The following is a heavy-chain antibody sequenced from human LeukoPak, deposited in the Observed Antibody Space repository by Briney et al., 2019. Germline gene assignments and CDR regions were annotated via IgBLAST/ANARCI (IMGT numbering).Heavy chain of an antibody. V-gene: IGHV3-74*01. CDR1: GFTFSNYW. D-gene: IGHD3-3*01. J-gene: IGHJ1*01. CDR3: ASAPFDIGGYYPESFRH. Sequence: GRSLRLSCVASGFTFSNYWMHWVRQAPGKGLVWVSGITSDGNTNYADSVKGRFTISRDNRKNTRSHQMNNLRPQHTGGYYYASAPFDIGGYYPESFRHWGQGTLVTVSS. CDR2: ITSDGNT.